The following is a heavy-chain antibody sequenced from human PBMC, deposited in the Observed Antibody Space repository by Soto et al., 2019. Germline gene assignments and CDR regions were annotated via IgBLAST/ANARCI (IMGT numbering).Heavy chain of an antibody. Sequence: SETLSLTWPSDGWSFNWYCGILLSPHNGKGLEWIGEIHHSGSTNYNPSLKSRVTFSIDTSKRQFSLKVRSVTAADTAVYYCARGKRGSSWYRGEEKYYYYGMDVWGQGTTVTVSS. CDR1: GWSFNWYC. CDR2: IHHSGST. CDR3: ARGKRGSSWYRGEEKYYYYGMDV. J-gene: IGHJ6*02. V-gene: IGHV4-34*01. D-gene: IGHD6-13*01.